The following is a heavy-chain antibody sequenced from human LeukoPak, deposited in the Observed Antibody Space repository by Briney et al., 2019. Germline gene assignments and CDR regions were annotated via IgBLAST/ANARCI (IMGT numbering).Heavy chain of an antibody. D-gene: IGHD5-18*01. V-gene: IGHV3-48*01. CDR2: ILFSSSTI. CDR1: GFTFSSYS. J-gene: IGHJ4*02. CDR3: ARDGGYGYEFDY. Sequence: GGSLRLSCAASGFTFSSYSMNWVRQAPGKGLEWVSYILFSSSTIYYADSVKGRFTISRDNAKNSLYLQMNTLRVEDTAVCYCARDGGYGYEFDYWGQGTLVTVSS.